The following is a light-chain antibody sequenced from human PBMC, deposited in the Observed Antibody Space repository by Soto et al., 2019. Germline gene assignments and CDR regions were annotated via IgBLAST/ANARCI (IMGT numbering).Light chain of an antibody. CDR1: QSVSSGH. V-gene: IGKV3-20*01. CDR3: HQYGSSPWT. CDR2: GVS. Sequence: ENVLTQSPGTLSLSPGGRATLSCRASQSVSSGHLAWYQQKPGQAPRLLIYGVSSRATGIPDRFSGSGSGTDFALTISRLEPEDFAVYYCHQYGSSPWTFGQGTKVDIK. J-gene: IGKJ1*01.